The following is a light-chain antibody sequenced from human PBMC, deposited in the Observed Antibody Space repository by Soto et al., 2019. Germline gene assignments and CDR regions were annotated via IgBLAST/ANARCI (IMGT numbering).Light chain of an antibody. CDR1: QRISTT. CDR3: QQDNSFIWT. Sequence: VLTNPQGPLSVSTGERPTLSCRSSQRISTTLVWYQQKPGQPPRLLIYGASTRATGVPARFSGSGSGTEFTLTISSLQSEDFAVYYCQQDNSFIWTFAQGTKV. J-gene: IGKJ1*01. CDR2: GAS. V-gene: IGKV3-15*01.